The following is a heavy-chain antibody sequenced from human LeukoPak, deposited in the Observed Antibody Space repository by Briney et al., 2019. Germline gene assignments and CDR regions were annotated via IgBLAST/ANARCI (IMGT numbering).Heavy chain of an antibody. V-gene: IGHV3-21*01. Sequence: GGSLRLSCAASGFTFSSYSMNWVRQAPGKGLEWVSSITSGSSYKYYADSVKGRFTISRDNAKNTLYLQMNSLRAEDTAVYYCARQGEAGAGDLDYWGQGTLVTVSS. CDR2: ITSGSSYK. J-gene: IGHJ4*02. CDR3: ARQGEAGAGDLDY. D-gene: IGHD6-19*01. CDR1: GFTFSSYS.